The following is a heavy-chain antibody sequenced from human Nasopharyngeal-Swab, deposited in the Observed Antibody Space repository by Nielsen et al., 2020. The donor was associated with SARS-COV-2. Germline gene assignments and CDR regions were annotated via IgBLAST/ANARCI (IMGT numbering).Heavy chain of an antibody. J-gene: IGHJ5*02. CDR3: ATGDPTMTTSNWFDP. Sequence: ASVKVSCKVSGYTLTELSMHWVRQAPGKGLEWMGGFDPEDGETIYAQKFQGRVTMTEDTSTDAAYMELSSLRSEDTAVYYCATGDPTMTTSNWFDPWGQGTLVTVSS. CDR2: FDPEDGET. CDR1: GYTLTELS. V-gene: IGHV1-24*01. D-gene: IGHD4-17*01.